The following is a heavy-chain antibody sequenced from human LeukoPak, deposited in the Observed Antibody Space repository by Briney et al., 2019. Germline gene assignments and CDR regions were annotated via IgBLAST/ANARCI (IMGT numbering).Heavy chain of an antibody. CDR2: IYSGGST. V-gene: IGHV3-66*01. Sequence: PGGSLRLSCAASGFTVSSNYMSWVRQAPGKGLEWVSVIYSGGSTYYADSVKGRFTISRDNSKNTLYLQMNSLRAEDTAVYYCAKDFRLRRSTSPADYWGQGTLVTVSS. J-gene: IGHJ4*02. D-gene: IGHD2-2*01. CDR1: GFTVSSNY. CDR3: AKDFRLRRSTSPADY.